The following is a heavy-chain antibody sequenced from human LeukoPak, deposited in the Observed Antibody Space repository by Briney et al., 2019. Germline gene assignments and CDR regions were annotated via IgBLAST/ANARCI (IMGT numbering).Heavy chain of an antibody. D-gene: IGHD5-24*01. CDR1: GGTFSSYA. Sequence: SVKVSCKASGGTFSSYAISWVRRAPGQGLEWMGRIIPILGIANYALKFQGRVTITADKSTSTAYMELSSLRSEDTAVYYCARDRREGYNREKTLDYWGQGTLVTVSS. V-gene: IGHV1-69*04. CDR2: IIPILGIA. CDR3: ARDRREGYNREKTLDY. J-gene: IGHJ4*02.